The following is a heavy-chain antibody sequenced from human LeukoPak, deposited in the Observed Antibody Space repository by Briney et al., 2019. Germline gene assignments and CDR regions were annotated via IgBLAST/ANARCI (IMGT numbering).Heavy chain of an antibody. V-gene: IGHV3-13*01. J-gene: IGHJ5*02. D-gene: IGHD4-23*01. CDR2: SGTAGDT. CDR1: GFTFSSYY. Sequence: GGSLRLSCAASGFTFSSYYMHWVRQATGKGLEGVSASGTAGDTYYPGSVKGRFTISRENAKNSLYLQMNSLRAGDTAVYYCARSYSHGGNGWFDPWGQGTLVTVSS. CDR3: ARSYSHGGNGWFDP.